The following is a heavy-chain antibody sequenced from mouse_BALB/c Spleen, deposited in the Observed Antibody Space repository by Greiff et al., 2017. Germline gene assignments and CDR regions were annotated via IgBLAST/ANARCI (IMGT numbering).Heavy chain of an antibody. CDR2: ISYSGST. CDR1: GDSITSGY. V-gene: IGHV3-8*02. Sequence: EVQLQESGPSLVKPSQTLSLTCSVTGDSITSGYWNWIRKFPGNKLEYMGYISYSGSTYYNPSLKSRISITRDTSKNQYYLQLNSVTTEDTATYYCARYRYGNYVDYAMDYWGQGTSVTVSS. CDR3: ARYRYGNYVDYAMDY. J-gene: IGHJ4*01. D-gene: IGHD2-10*02.